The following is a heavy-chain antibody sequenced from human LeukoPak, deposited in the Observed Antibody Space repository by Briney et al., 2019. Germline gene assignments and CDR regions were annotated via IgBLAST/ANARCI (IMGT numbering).Heavy chain of an antibody. Sequence: SETLSLTCTVSGGSISSYYWSWIRQPPGKGLEWIGYIYYSGSTNYNPSLKSRVTISVDTSKNQFSLKLSSVTAADTAVYYCAGGTVVAATPFDYWGQGTLVTVSS. CDR2: IYYSGST. V-gene: IGHV4-59*08. D-gene: IGHD2-15*01. CDR1: GGSISSYY. J-gene: IGHJ4*02. CDR3: AGGTVVAATPFDY.